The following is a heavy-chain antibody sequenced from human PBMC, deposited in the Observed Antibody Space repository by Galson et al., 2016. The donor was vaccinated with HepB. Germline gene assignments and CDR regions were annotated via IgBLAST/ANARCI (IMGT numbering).Heavy chain of an antibody. D-gene: IGHD6-19*01. Sequence: SLRLSCAASGFTFGSYWMSWVRQAPGKGLELAANINQDGSEKSYVDSAKGRFTISRDNAKNSLYLQMNSLRTEDTAVYFCARDLNTAVFNVANFDNWGQGTLVTVSS. J-gene: IGHJ4*02. CDR2: INQDGSEK. CDR3: ARDLNTAVFNVANFDN. V-gene: IGHV3-7*04. CDR1: GFTFGSYW.